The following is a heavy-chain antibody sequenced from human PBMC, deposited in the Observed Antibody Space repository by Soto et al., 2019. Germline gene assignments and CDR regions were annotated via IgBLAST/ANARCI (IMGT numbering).Heavy chain of an antibody. CDR2: IYYSGST. V-gene: IGHV4-31*03. CDR3: ARGGYDYIWGSSPNTTYYFDY. Sequence: PSETLSLTCTVSGGSISSGGYYWSWIRQHPGKGLEWIGYIYYSGSTYYNPSLKSRVTISVDTSKNQFSLKLSSVTAADTAVYYCARGGYDYIWGSSPNTTYYFDYWGQGTLVTVSS. D-gene: IGHD3-16*01. CDR1: GGSISSGGYY. J-gene: IGHJ4*02.